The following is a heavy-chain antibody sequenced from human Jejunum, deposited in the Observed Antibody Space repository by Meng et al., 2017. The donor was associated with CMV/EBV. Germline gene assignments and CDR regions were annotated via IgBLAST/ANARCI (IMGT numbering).Heavy chain of an antibody. D-gene: IGHD3-22*01. Sequence: KAAGYTFTHVGSTWVRQAPGQGFEWMGWISPYSGDTEYAKNLQGRVTLTTDASTTTAYMELRSLRSDDTAMYYCTRDGLQYYEGSTYWGQGTLVTVSS. CDR3: TRDGLQYYEGSTY. V-gene: IGHV1-18*01. J-gene: IGHJ4*02. CDR2: ISPYSGDT. CDR1: GYTFTHVG.